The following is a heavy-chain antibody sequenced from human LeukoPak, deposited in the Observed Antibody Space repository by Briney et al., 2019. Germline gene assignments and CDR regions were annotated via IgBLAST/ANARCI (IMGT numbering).Heavy chain of an antibody. CDR3: ARDGRDLEMATIWAGAFDI. J-gene: IGHJ3*02. Sequence: GASVKVSCKASGGTFSSYAISWVRQAPGQGLEWMGWINPNSGGTNYAQKFQGRVTMTRDTSISTAYMELRSLRSDDTAVYYCARDGRDLEMATIWAGAFDIWGQGTMVTVSS. V-gene: IGHV1-2*02. CDR1: GGTFSSYA. D-gene: IGHD5-24*01. CDR2: INPNSGGT.